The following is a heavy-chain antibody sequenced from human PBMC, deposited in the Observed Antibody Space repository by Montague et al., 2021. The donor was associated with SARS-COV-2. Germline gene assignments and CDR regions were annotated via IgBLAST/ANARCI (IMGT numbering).Heavy chain of an antibody. CDR3: AKGIAAAGIGLYYYYYGMDV. CDR2: ISWNSGSI. D-gene: IGHD6-13*01. Sequence: LSLTCAVYGESFSGYYWTWIRQPPGKGLEWVSGISWNSGSIGYADSVKGRFTISRDNAKNSLYLQMNSLRAEDTALYYCAKGIAAAGIGLYYYYYGMDVWGQGTTVTVSS. V-gene: IGHV3-9*01. CDR1: GESFSGYY. J-gene: IGHJ6*02.